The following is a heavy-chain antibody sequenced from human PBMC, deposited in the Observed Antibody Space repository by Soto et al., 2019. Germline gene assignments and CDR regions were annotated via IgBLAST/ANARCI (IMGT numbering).Heavy chain of an antibody. CDR1: GGVFRNYA. D-gene: IGHD1-26*01. CDR3: ARDRWGSYSFDS. CDR2: IIPVFGTA. Sequence: QVQLVQSGAEVKKPGSSVKVSCKASGGVFRNYAINWVRQAPGQGLEWMGGIIPVFGTADYPQKFQVGVTITADESTTTAYMELTSLKTEDTAVYFCARDRWGSYSFDSWGQGTLVTVAS. J-gene: IGHJ5*01. V-gene: IGHV1-69*01.